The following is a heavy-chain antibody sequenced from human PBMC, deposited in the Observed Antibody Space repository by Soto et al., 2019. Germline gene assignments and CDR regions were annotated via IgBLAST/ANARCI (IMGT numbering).Heavy chain of an antibody. CDR1: GFTFSSYA. D-gene: IGHD6-13*01. Sequence: EVQLLESGGGLVQPGGSLRLSCAASGFTFSSYAMSWVRQAPGKGLEWVLAVSSSGGSTYYADSVKGRFTISRDNSKNTLYLQMNSLRAKDTAVYSCAKYSTSWRGGEFDYWGQGPLVTVSS. CDR2: VSSSGGST. J-gene: IGHJ4*02. CDR3: AKYSTSWRGGEFDY. V-gene: IGHV3-23*01.